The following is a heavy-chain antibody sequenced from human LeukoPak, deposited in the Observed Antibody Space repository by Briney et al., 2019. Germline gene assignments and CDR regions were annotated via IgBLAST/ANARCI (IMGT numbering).Heavy chain of an antibody. D-gene: IGHD2-2*01. CDR3: ARDRRYCSSTSCPRLSYYYYYGMDV. V-gene: IGHV4-34*01. CDR2: INHSGRT. J-gene: IGHJ6*02. Sequence: SETLSLTCAVYGGSFSGYYWSWIRQPPGKGLEWIGEINHSGRTNYNRSSKSRVTISVNPSKNQFSRKLSSVTAADTAVYYCARDRRYCSSTSCPRLSYYYYYGMDVWGQGTTVTVSS. CDR1: GGSFSGYY.